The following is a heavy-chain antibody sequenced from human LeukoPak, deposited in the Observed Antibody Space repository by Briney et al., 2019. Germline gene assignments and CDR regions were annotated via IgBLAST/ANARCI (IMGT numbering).Heavy chain of an antibody. D-gene: IGHD3-10*02. J-gene: IGHJ4*02. CDR3: ASVNVRGAPTRVDY. CDR2: IYYSGDI. Sequence: SETLSLTCGVSGYSISSGSWWGWIRQPPGKGLEWIGYIYYSGDIYYNPSLKSRVTMSVDTSKNQFSLKLSPVTAVDTAVYYCASVNVRGAPTRVDYWGQGTLVTVSS. CDR1: GYSISSGSW. V-gene: IGHV4-28*05.